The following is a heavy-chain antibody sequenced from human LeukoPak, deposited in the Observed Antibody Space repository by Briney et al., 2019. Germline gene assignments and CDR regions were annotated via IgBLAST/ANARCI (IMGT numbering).Heavy chain of an antibody. CDR2: ISGNGGVI. CDR3: ARDPRTVRI. J-gene: IGHJ4*02. D-gene: IGHD1-1*01. V-gene: IGHV3-11*04. Sequence: GGSLRLSCAASGFTFSDNYMTWIRQAPGKGLEWLSYISGNGGVIQYADSVKGRFTISRDNAKNLLYLQMDSLRVEDTAIYYCARDPRTVRIWGQGTLATVSS. CDR1: GFTFSDNY.